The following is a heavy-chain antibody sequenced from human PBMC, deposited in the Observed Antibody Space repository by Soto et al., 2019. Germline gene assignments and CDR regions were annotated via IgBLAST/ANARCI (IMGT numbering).Heavy chain of an antibody. V-gene: IGHV4-4*02. Sequence: QVQLQESGPGLVKPSGTLSLTCAVSGGSISTSNWWSWVRQPPGKGLDWIGEVYHSGSTNYNPSFNSHVAMSVDQSKIQFSLKVHSVTAAATALYYGARTSTSGTRFDDWGQGSLGTVSS. CDR1: GGSISTSNW. CDR2: VYHSGST. D-gene: IGHD1-1*01. CDR3: ARTSTSGTRFDD. J-gene: IGHJ4*02.